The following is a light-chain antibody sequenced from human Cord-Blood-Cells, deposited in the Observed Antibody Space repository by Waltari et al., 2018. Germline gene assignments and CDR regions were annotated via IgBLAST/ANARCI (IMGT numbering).Light chain of an antibody. CDR3: QQYYSTPPT. CDR1: QSVLYSSNNKNY. CDR2: WAS. Sequence: DIVMTQSPDSLAVSLGERATINCKSSQSVLYSSNNKNYLAWYQPKPGQPPKLLIYWASTWESGVPDQFSGSGSGTDFTRTISSLQAEDVAVYYCQQYYSTPPTFCQGTKVEIK. V-gene: IGKV4-1*01. J-gene: IGKJ1*01.